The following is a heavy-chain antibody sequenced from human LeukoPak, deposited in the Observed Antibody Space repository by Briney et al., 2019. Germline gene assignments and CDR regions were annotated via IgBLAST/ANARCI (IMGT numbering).Heavy chain of an antibody. CDR3: ARSWQYQLLSYYYYYGMDV. V-gene: IGHV4-34*01. Sequence: SETLSLTCAVYGGSFSGYYWSWIRQPPGKGLEWIGEINHSGSTNYNPSPKSRVIISVDTSKNQFSLKLSSVTAADTAVYYCARSWQYQLLSYYYYYGMDVWGQGTLVTVSS. CDR1: GGSFSGYY. J-gene: IGHJ6*02. CDR2: INHSGST. D-gene: IGHD2-2*01.